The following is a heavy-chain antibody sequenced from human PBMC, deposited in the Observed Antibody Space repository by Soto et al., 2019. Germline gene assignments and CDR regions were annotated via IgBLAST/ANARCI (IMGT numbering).Heavy chain of an antibody. CDR2: INPNSGDT. J-gene: IGHJ6*02. CDR3: ARDARGYGMDV. D-gene: IGHD3-10*01. V-gene: IGHV1-2*04. Sequence: QVQLVQSGAEVKKPGASVKVSCKASGYTFTGYYMHWVRQAPGQGLEWMGWINPNSGDTNYAQKFQGWVTMTRDTSISTAYMELSRLRSDDTAVYYCARDARGYGMDVWGQGTTVTVSS. CDR1: GYTFTGYY.